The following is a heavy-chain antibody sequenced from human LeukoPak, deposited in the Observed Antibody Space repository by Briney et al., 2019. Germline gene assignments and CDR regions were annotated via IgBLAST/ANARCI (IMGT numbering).Heavy chain of an antibody. CDR3: ARTNWGYVRDY. CDR2: IYYSGST. J-gene: IGHJ4*02. CDR1: GGSISSSSYY. D-gene: IGHD7-27*01. V-gene: IGHV4-39*01. Sequence: PSETLSLTCTVSGGSISSSSYYWGWIRQPPGKGLEWIGSIYYSGSTYYNPSLKSRVTISVDTSKNQFSLKLSSVTAADTAVYYCARTNWGYVRDYWGQGTLVTVSS.